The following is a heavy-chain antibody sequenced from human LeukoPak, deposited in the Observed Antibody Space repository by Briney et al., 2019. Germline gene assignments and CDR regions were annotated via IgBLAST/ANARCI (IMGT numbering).Heavy chain of an antibody. Sequence: PSETLSLTCTVSGDSISSSYWSWIRQAAGKELEWIARIQTSGRTDYNPSLRSRVTVSVDTSKNQFSLRLSSVTAADTAVYYCVRGLSRAVRIDYWGQGTLVTVSS. V-gene: IGHV4-4*07. CDR1: GDSISSSY. CDR2: IQTSGRT. D-gene: IGHD6-19*01. CDR3: VRGLSRAVRIDY. J-gene: IGHJ4*02.